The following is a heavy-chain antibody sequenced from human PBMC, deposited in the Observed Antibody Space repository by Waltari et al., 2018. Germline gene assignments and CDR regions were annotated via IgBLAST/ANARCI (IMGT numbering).Heavy chain of an antibody. CDR2: IEAKKDGGAT. V-gene: IGHV3-15*04. CDR3: VTSNHDGSGVSLDY. D-gene: IGHD3-10*01. J-gene: IGHJ4*02. Sequence: EVQLVESGGGLVQPGGSLRLSCAASGFPFSNVWMSWVRQAPGKGLEWVGRIEAKKDGGATNYAAPVKGRFTISRDDSKNTLYLQLSSLTSEDTAVYYCVTSNHDGSGVSLDYWGQGTLVTVSS. CDR1: GFPFSNVW.